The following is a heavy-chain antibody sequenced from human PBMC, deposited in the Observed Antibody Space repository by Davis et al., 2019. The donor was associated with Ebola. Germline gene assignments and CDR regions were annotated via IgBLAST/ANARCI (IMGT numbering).Heavy chain of an antibody. CDR3: AKSSQWREYFNS. CDR1: GFTFSSYG. V-gene: IGHV3-33*06. D-gene: IGHD6-19*01. J-gene: IGHJ4*02. CDR2: IWYDGSNK. Sequence: GESLKISCAASGFTFSSYGMHWVRQAPGKGLEWVAVIWYDGSNKYYADSVKGRFTISRDNSKNTLYLQMNSLRAEDTAIFYCAKSSQWREYFNSWGQGTLVTVSS.